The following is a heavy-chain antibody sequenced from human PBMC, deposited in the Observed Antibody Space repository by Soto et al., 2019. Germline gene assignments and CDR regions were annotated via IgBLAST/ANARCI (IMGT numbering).Heavy chain of an antibody. CDR1: GGSISSYY. J-gene: IGHJ5*02. CDR3: ARNLDWFDP. Sequence: LSLTCTVSGGSISSYYWSWIRQPPGKGLEWIGYIYYSGSTNYNPSLKSRVTISVDTSKNQFSLKLSSVTAADTAVYYCARNLDWFDPWGQGTLVTVSS. CDR2: IYYSGST. V-gene: IGHV4-59*01.